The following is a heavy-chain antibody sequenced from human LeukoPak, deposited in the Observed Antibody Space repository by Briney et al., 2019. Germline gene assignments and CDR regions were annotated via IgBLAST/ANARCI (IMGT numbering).Heavy chain of an antibody. Sequence: SETLSLTCTVSGGSISSSSYYWGWIRQPPGKGLEWIGSIYYSGSTYYNPSLKSRVTISVDTSKNQFSLKLSSVTAADTAVYYCARLLGYCSSTSCYKRGDYWGQGTLVTVSS. D-gene: IGHD2-2*02. CDR3: ARLLGYCSSTSCYKRGDY. CDR1: GGSISSSSYY. V-gene: IGHV4-39*07. J-gene: IGHJ4*02. CDR2: IYYSGST.